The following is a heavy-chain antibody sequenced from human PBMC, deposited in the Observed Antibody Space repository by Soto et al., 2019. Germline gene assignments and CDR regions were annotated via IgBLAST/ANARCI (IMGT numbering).Heavy chain of an antibody. D-gene: IGHD2-21*02. CDR2: IVVGSGNT. J-gene: IGHJ4*02. CDR3: AADDSYCGGDCQPYFG. CDR1: GFTFTSSA. V-gene: IGHV1-58*01. Sequence: GASVKVSCKASGFTFTSSAVQWVRQARGQRLEWIGWIVVGSGNTNYAQKFQERVTITRDMSTSTAYMELSSLRSEDTAVYYCAADDSYCGGDCQPYFGWGQGTLVTVSS.